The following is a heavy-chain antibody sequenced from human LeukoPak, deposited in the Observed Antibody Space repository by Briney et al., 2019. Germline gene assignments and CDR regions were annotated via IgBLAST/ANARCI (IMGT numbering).Heavy chain of an antibody. CDR2: ISYDGSNK. J-gene: IGHJ4*02. D-gene: IGHD3-3*01. Sequence: GRSLRLSCAASGFTFSSYAMHWVRQAPGKGLEWVAVISYDGSNKYYADSVKGRFTISRDNSKNTLYLQMNSLRAEDTAVYYCARDAGLRFLEWLFDYWGQGTLVTVSS. CDR3: ARDAGLRFLEWLFDY. V-gene: IGHV3-30-3*01. CDR1: GFTFSSYA.